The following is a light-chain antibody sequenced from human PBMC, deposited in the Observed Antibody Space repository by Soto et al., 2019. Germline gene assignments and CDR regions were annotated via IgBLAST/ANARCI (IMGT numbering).Light chain of an antibody. CDR2: GAS. V-gene: IGKV3-20*01. CDR3: QHYDSLPIT. Sequence: IEMTQSPATLSASPGDRATLSCRASQPVSSSYLAWYQQKPGQPPRLLIYGASSRATGIPDRLSGSGSGTDFTLTISRLEPEDFAVFYCQHYDSLPITFGQGTRLEIK. CDR1: QPVSSSY. J-gene: IGKJ5*01.